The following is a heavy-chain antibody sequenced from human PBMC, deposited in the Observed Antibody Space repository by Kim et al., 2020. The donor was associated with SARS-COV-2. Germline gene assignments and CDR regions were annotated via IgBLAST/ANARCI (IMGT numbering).Heavy chain of an antibody. Sequence: GSTNYNPSLKSRVTISVDTSKNQFSLKLSSVTAADTAVYYCARGRVAWSGWGQGTLVTVSS. CDR2: GST. V-gene: IGHV4-59*09. CDR3: ARGRVAWSG. D-gene: IGHD5-12*01. J-gene: IGHJ4*02.